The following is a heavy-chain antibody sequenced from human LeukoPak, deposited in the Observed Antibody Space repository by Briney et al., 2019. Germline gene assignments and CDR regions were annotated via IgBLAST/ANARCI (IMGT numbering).Heavy chain of an antibody. CDR3: ARLLVEDAVLLWFGEFLFDY. V-gene: IGHV4-59*08. J-gene: IGHJ4*02. CDR2: IYYSGTT. D-gene: IGHD3-10*01. Sequence: SETLSLTCTVSRASISDYYWSWIRQPPGKGLKWIGYIYYSGTTNYNPSLKSRLSISVDTSKNQFSLKLTSVTAADTAVYYCARLLVEDAVLLWFGEFLFDYWAREPWSPSPQ. CDR1: RASISDYY.